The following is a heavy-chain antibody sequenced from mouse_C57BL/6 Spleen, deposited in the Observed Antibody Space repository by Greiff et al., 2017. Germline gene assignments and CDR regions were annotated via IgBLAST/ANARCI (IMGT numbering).Heavy chain of an antibody. J-gene: IGHJ4*01. Sequence: EVMLVESEGGLVQPGSSMKLSCTASGFTFSDYYMAWVRQVPEKGLEWVANINYDGSSTYYLDSLKSRFIISRDNAKNILYLQMSSLKSEDTATYYCARDGFYAMGYWGKGTSVTVSS. CDR2: INYDGSST. V-gene: IGHV5-16*01. CDR3: ARDGFYAMGY. CDR1: GFTFSDYY.